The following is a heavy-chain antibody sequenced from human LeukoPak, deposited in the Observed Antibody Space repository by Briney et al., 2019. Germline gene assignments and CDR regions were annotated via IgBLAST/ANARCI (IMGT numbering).Heavy chain of an antibody. CDR3: AKSLVRGSNPGAFDI. Sequence: GGSLRLSCAASGFTFSSYAMSWVRQGPGKGLEWVSAISGSGGSTYYADSVKGRFTISRDNSKNTLYLQMNSLRAEDTAVYYCAKSLVRGSNPGAFDIWGQGTMVTVSS. J-gene: IGHJ3*02. CDR2: ISGSGGST. CDR1: GFTFSSYA. V-gene: IGHV3-23*01. D-gene: IGHD3-10*01.